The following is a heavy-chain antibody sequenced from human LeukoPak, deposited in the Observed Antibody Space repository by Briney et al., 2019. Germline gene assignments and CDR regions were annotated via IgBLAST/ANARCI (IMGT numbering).Heavy chain of an antibody. Sequence: PGGSLRLSCAASGFTFSSYAMSWVRQAPGKGLEWVSAISGSGGSTYYAGSVKGRFTISRDNSKNTLYLQMNSLRAEDTAVYYCAKGDLGHIGAFDIWGQGTMVTVSS. CDR3: AKGDLGHIGAFDI. D-gene: IGHD3-16*01. CDR2: ISGSGGST. J-gene: IGHJ3*02. CDR1: GFTFSSYA. V-gene: IGHV3-23*01.